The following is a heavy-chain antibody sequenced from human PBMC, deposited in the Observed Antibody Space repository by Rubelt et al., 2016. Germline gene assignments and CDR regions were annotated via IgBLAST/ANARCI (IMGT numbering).Heavy chain of an antibody. CDR2: IYYSGSP. Sequence: QLRLQESGPGLVKPSETLSLTCTVSGGSISSSSYYWGWIRQPPGKGLEWIGSIYYSGSPYYNPSLQSRVTISVDTSKNQVALSLSSVTAADTAVYCCAAARGNTGEFDHWGQGTLVTVSS. CDR3: AAARGNTGEFDH. V-gene: IGHV4-39*07. CDR1: GGSISSSSYY. D-gene: IGHD1-1*01. J-gene: IGHJ4*02.